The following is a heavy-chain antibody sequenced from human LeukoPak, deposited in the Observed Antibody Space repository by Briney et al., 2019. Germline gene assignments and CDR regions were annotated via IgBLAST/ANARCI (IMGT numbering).Heavy chain of an antibody. CDR3: ARDREVAAAGGNYYYYMDV. Sequence: ASVKVSCKASGYTFTGYYMHWVRQAPGQGLEWTGWINPNSGGTNYAQKFQGGVTMTRDTSISTAYMELSRLRSDDTAVYYCARDREVAAAGGNYYYYMDVWGKGTTVTVSS. CDR2: INPNSGGT. V-gene: IGHV1-2*02. D-gene: IGHD6-13*01. CDR1: GYTFTGYY. J-gene: IGHJ6*03.